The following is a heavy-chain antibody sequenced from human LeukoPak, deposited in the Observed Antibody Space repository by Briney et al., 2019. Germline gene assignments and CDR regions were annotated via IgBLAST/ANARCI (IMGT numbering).Heavy chain of an antibody. J-gene: IGHJ3*01. Sequence: GGSLRLSCAASGFKLNNYGMNWVRQAPGKGLEWVSFISSSGSYIFHADSVKGRFTISRDNAKDSVSLKMNSLKAEDTGVYFCAREPFSTDWKVTTNALDLWGQGTMVTVSS. CDR3: AREPFSTDWKVTTNALDL. V-gene: IGHV3-21*01. CDR2: ISSSGSYI. CDR1: GFKLNNYG. D-gene: IGHD2-2*01.